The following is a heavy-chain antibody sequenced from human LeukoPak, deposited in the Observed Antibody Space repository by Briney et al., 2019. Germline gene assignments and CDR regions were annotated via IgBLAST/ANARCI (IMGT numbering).Heavy chain of an antibody. CDR1: EFTFCSHA. V-gene: IGHV3-23*01. CDR2: ISGSGGST. CDR3: AKDLKYYGPFDY. Sequence: PGGSPRPPFCASEFTFCSHALRWVRQAPGKGLEWVSAISGSGGSTYYADSVKGRFTISRDNSKNTLYLQMNSLRAEDTAVYYCAKDLKYYGPFDYWGQGTLVTVSS. J-gene: IGHJ4*02. D-gene: IGHD3-10*01.